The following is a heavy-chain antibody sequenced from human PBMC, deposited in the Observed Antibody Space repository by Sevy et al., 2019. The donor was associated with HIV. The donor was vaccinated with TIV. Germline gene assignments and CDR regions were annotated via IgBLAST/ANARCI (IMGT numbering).Heavy chain of an antibody. CDR2: ISGSGTRT. CDR1: GFSFDSYG. Sequence: GGSLRLSCAVSGFSFDSYGMTWVHQAPGKGLEWVSGISGSGTRTYYADSVKGRFIISRDNSKNTLYLQMNSLRSEDTVKNYCAKGGGGHYDPDEIGYYFYYYNMDVWGKGTTVTVSS. CDR3: AKGGGGHYDPDEIGYYFYYYNMDV. D-gene: IGHD3-22*01. J-gene: IGHJ6*03. V-gene: IGHV3-23*01.